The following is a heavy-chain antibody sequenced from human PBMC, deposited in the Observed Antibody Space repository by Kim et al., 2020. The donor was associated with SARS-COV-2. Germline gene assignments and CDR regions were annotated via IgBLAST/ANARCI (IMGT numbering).Heavy chain of an antibody. D-gene: IGHD4-17*01. CDR2: INPSGGST. CDR1: GYTFTSYY. J-gene: IGHJ6*02. V-gene: IGHV1-46*01. CDR3: ARDLPPPLRGDYVDGMDV. Sequence: ASVKVSCKASGYTFTSYYMHWVRQAPGQGLEWMGIINPSGGSTSYAQKFQGRVTMTRDTSTSTVYMELSSLRSEDTAVYYCARDLPPPLRGDYVDGMDVWGQGTTVTVSS.